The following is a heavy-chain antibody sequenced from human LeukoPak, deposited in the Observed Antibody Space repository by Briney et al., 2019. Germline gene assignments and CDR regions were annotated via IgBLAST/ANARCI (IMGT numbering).Heavy chain of an antibody. CDR1: GGSVSPYY. Sequence: SETLSLTCTVSGGSVSPYYWNWIRQPPGKGLEWIGYFHYSGNTNYNPSLKSRVTISADTSTNYFSLRLNSVTAADTAVYYCARRAYGSGSYYYDYWGQGILVTVSS. CDR2: FHYSGNT. J-gene: IGHJ4*02. D-gene: IGHD3-10*01. CDR3: ARRAYGSGSYYYDY. V-gene: IGHV4-59*08.